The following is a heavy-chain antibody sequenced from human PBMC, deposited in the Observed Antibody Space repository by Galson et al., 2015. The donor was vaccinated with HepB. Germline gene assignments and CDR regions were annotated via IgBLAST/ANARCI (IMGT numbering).Heavy chain of an antibody. CDR2: INPNSGGT. CDR3: AREGRLVVAPRASGAFDI. D-gene: IGHD2-15*01. CDR1: GYTLTGYY. Sequence: SVKVSCKASGYTLTGYYMHWVRQAPGQGLEWMGRINPNSGGTNYAQKFQGRVTMTRDTSINTAYMELSRLRSDDTAVYYCAREGRLVVAPRASGAFDIWGQGTMVTVSS. V-gene: IGHV1-2*06. J-gene: IGHJ3*02.